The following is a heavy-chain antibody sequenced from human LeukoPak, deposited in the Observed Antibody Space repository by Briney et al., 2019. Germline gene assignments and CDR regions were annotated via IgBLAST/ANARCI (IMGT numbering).Heavy chain of an antibody. CDR2: ISAYNGNT. CDR3: AREYCSGGSCYSGY. D-gene: IGHD2-15*01. Sequence: ASVKVSCKASGYTFTSYGISWVRQAPGQGLEWMGWISAYNGNTNYAQKLQGRVTMTTDTSTSTASMELRSLRSDDTAVYYCAREYCSGGSCYSGYWGQGTLVTVSS. V-gene: IGHV1-18*01. CDR1: GYTFTSYG. J-gene: IGHJ4*02.